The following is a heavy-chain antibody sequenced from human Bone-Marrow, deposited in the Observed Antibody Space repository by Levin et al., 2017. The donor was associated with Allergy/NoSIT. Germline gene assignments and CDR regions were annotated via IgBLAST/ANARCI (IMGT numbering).Heavy chain of an antibody. Sequence: GGSLRLSCVASGFTFRVYAMSWVRQAPGKGLEWVSAISGGGDKTYYGDSVRGRFSVSRDNSKNTLYLQMNSLRAEDTAIYYCTKVLWSGYYDFEYWGQGSLVIVSS. V-gene: IGHV3-23*01. CDR1: GFTFRVYA. J-gene: IGHJ4*02. D-gene: IGHD3-3*01. CDR3: TKVLWSGYYDFEY. CDR2: ISGGGDKT.